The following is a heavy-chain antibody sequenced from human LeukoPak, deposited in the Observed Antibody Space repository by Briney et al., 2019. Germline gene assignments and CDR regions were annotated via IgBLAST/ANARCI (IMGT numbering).Heavy chain of an antibody. CDR1: GFTFSSYG. Sequence: GGSLRLSCAASGFTFSSYGMHWVRQAPGKGLEWVAFIRYDGSNKYYADSVRGRFTISRDNSKNTLYLQMNSLRAEDTAVYCCAKSVTTMVRGYFDYWGQGTLVTVSS. D-gene: IGHD3-10*01. CDR2: IRYDGSNK. J-gene: IGHJ4*02. V-gene: IGHV3-30*02. CDR3: AKSVTTMVRGYFDY.